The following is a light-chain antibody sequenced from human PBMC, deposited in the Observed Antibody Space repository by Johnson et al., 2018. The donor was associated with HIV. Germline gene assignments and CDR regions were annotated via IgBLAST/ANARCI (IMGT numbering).Light chain of an antibody. V-gene: IGLV1-51*01. CDR3: GICHSSLSTGGF. CDR2: DNN. J-gene: IGLJ1*01. Sequence: QSVLTQPPSVSAAPGQKVTISCSGSSSNIGNNYVSWYQQLPGTAPKLLIYDNNKRPSGIPDRFSGSKSGTSATLGITGLQTGDEADCYCGICHSSLSTGGFFGTGTKVPVL. CDR1: SSNIGNNY.